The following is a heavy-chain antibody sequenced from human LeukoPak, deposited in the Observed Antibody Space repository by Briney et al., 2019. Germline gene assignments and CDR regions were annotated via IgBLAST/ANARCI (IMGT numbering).Heavy chain of an antibody. CDR2: IYTSGST. CDR1: GGSFSGYY. V-gene: IGHV4-4*07. J-gene: IGHJ5*02. CDR3: ARDFVGYGDYVS. Sequence: SETLSLTCAVYGGSFSGYYWSWIRQPAGKGLEWIGRIYTSGSTNYNPSLKSRVTMSVDTSKNQFSLKLSSVTAADTAVYYCARDFVGYGDYVSWGQGTLVTVSS. D-gene: IGHD4-17*01.